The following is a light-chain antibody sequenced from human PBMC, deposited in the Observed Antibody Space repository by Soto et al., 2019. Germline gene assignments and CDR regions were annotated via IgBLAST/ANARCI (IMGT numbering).Light chain of an antibody. J-gene: IGKJ5*01. V-gene: IGKV3D-15*01. CDR3: QQYYSHPLT. CDR1: QSVSSN. Sequence: EIVMTQSPATLSVSPGERATLSCRASQSVSSNLAWYQQKPGQAPRLLIYGASTRATGIPARFSGSGSGTEFTLTISNLQPEDFATYYCQQYYSHPLTFGQGTRLDIE. CDR2: GAS.